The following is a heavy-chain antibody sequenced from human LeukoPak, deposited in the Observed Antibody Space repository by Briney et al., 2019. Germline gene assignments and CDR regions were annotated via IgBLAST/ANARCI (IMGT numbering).Heavy chain of an antibody. CDR1: GYTFASYG. J-gene: IGHJ4*02. Sequence: ASVKVSCKASGYTFASYGISWARQAPGQGLEWMGWISAYNGNTNYAQKLQGRVTMTTDTSTSTAYMELRSLRSDDTAVYYCVRESKTYDGSGYYHDYWGQGTLVTVSS. CDR2: ISAYNGNT. D-gene: IGHD3-22*01. V-gene: IGHV1-18*01. CDR3: VRESKTYDGSGYYHDY.